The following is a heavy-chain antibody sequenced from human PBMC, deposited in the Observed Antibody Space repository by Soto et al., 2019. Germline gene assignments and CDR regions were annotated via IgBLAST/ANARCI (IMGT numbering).Heavy chain of an antibody. J-gene: IGHJ4*02. Sequence: QVQLVESGGGVVQPGRSLRLSCAASGFTFSSYGMHWVRQAPGKGLEWVAIIWYDGSNKYYADSVKGRFTLSRDNSKNTLNLQMNSLRAEDTAVYYCARGYSSSGGYFDYWGQGTLVTDSS. CDR1: GFTFSSYG. V-gene: IGHV3-33*01. D-gene: IGHD6-6*01. CDR3: ARGYSSSGGYFDY. CDR2: IWYDGSNK.